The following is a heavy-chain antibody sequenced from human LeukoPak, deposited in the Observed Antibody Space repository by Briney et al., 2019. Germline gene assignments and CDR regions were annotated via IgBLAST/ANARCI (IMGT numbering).Heavy chain of an antibody. V-gene: IGHV1-2*02. CDR1: GYTFTGYY. CDR2: INPNSGGT. J-gene: IGHJ3*02. CDR3: ARGGSFVVVPAAIGGAFDI. D-gene: IGHD2-2*02. Sequence: ASVKVSCKASGYTFTGYYMHWVRQAPGQGLEWMGWINPNSGGTNYAQKLQGRVTMTTDTSTSTAYMELRSLRSDDTAVYYCARGGSFVVVPAAIGGAFDIWGQGTMVTVSS.